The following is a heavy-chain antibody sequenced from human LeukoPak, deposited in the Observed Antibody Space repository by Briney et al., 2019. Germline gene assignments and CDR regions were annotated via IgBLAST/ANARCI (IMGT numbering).Heavy chain of an antibody. V-gene: IGHV5-51*01. CDR1: GYRLTNNW. Sequence: GESLKISCKVSGYRLTNNWIDWVRQVPGKGLEWMVIIYPGYSDTRYSPSFQGQVPFSLDTSTSTVYLQWSSLKASDTAIYYFARFALSSSLDYWGQGTLVTVSP. J-gene: IGHJ4*02. CDR2: IYPGYSDT. CDR3: ARFALSSSLDY. D-gene: IGHD6-13*01.